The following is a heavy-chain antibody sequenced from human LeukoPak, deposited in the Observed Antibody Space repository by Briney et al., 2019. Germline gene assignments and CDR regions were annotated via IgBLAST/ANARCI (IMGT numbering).Heavy chain of an antibody. CDR2: INHSGST. D-gene: IGHD3-10*01. Sequence: PSETLSLTCAVYGGSFSGYYWSWIRQPPGEGLEWIGEINHSGSTNYNPSLKSRVTISVDTSRNQFSLKLSSVTAADTAVYYCARGQGEYYYSSRSNQFDYWGQGTLVTVSS. CDR1: GGSFSGYY. CDR3: ARGQGEYYYSSRSNQFDY. V-gene: IGHV4-34*01. J-gene: IGHJ4*02.